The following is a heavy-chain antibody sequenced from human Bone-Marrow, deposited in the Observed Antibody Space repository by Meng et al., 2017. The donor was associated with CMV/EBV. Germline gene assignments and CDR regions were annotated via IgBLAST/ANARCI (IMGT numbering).Heavy chain of an antibody. CDR2: IYYSGSS. D-gene: IGHD1-14*01. V-gene: IGHV4-59*12. J-gene: IGHJ4*02. Sequence: SETLSLTCTVSGGSISSYYWSWIRQPPGKGLEWIGYIYYSGSSNYNPSLKSRVTISVDTSKNQFSLKVSSVTAADTAVYYCARVGVRLRFNWNHPFDYWGQGTLVTVSS. CDR3: ARVGVRLRFNWNHPFDY. CDR1: GGSISSYY.